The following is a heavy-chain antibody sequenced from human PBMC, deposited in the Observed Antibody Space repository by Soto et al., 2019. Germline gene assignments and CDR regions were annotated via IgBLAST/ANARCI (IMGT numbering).Heavy chain of an antibody. CDR1: GGSVSSGSYY. J-gene: IGHJ5*02. Sequence: SETLSLTCTVSGGSVSSGSYYWSWIRQPPGKGLEWIGYIYYSGSTNYNPSLKSRVTISVDTSKNQFSLKLSSVTAADTAVYYCAREITNDFWSGPGGNWFDPWGQGTLVTVST. CDR2: IYYSGST. CDR3: AREITNDFWSGPGGNWFDP. D-gene: IGHD3-3*01. V-gene: IGHV4-61*01.